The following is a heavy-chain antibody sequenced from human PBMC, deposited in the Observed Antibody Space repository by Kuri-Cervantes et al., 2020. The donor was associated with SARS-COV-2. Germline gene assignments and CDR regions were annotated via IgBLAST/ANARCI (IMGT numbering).Heavy chain of an antibody. CDR2: FDPEDGET. Sequence: ASVKVSCKVSGYTLTELSMHWVRQAPGKGLEWMGGFDPEDGETIYAQKFQGRVTMTEDTSTDTAYMELSSLRSEDTAVYYCAIGAGWLRLRGYYFDYWGQGTLVTVSS. D-gene: IGHD5-12*01. CDR1: GYTLTELS. CDR3: AIGAGWLRLRGYYFDY. V-gene: IGHV1-24*01. J-gene: IGHJ4*02.